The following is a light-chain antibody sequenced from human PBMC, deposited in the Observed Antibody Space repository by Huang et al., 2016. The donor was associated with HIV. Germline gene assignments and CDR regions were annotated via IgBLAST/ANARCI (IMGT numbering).Light chain of an antibody. CDR1: QSLLDSYSNKNY. V-gene: IGKV4-1*01. Sequence: DIVMTQSPDSLAVSLGERATINCKSSQSLLDSYSNKNYLSWYQQKPGQPPKLLIYWASTRESGVPDRFSGSWSGTDFTLTISSLQAEDVAVYHCQQFYSTPITFGQGTRLEIK. CDR3: QQFYSTPIT. CDR2: WAS. J-gene: IGKJ5*01.